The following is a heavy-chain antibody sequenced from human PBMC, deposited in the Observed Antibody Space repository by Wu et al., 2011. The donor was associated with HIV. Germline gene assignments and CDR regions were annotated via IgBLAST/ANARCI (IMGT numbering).Heavy chain of an antibody. CDR3: ARSRFGVVTLDY. J-gene: IGHJ4*02. Sequence: LEWVANIKQDGSEKYYVDSVKGRFTISRDNAKNSLYLQMNSLRAEDTAVYYCARSRFGVVTLDYWGQGTLVTVSS. D-gene: IGHD3-3*01. V-gene: IGHV3-7*01. CDR2: IKQDGSEK.